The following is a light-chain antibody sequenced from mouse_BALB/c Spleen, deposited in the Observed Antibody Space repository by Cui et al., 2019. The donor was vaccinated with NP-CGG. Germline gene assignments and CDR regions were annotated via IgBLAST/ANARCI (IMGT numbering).Light chain of an antibody. V-gene: IGLV1*01. CDR3: ALWYSNHWV. CDR1: TGAVSTSNY. J-gene: IGLJ1*01. Sequence: QAVVTHEYSLTQFPDETVTLTCRSSTGAVSTSNYANWVQEKPDHLFTGLIGGTNNRAPGVPARFSGSLIGDKAALTITGAQTEDEAIYFCALWYSNHWVFGGGTKLTVL. CDR2: GTN.